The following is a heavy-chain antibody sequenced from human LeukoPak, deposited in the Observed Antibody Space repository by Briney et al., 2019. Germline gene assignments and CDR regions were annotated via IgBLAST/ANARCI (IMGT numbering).Heavy chain of an antibody. V-gene: IGHV3-23*01. CDR2: ISGRGDNT. Sequence: LTGGSLRLSCAASGFTFSNYAVSWVRQAPGKGLEWVSAISGRGDNTYYADSVRGRFTISRDNSKNTLYLQMNSLRAEDTAVYYCARVNWNDLGYYFDYWGQGTLVTVSS. CDR1: GFTFSNYA. J-gene: IGHJ4*02. D-gene: IGHD1-20*01. CDR3: ARVNWNDLGYYFDY.